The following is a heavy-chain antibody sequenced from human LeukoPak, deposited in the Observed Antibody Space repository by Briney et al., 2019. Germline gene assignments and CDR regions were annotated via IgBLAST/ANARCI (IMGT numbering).Heavy chain of an antibody. CDR2: ISTTSSTI. CDR3: AKMNTYYDFWSGFLFSDY. J-gene: IGHJ4*02. CDR1: GFTFSSHS. D-gene: IGHD3-3*01. V-gene: IGHV3-48*01. Sequence: GGSLRLSCAASGFTFSSHSMTWVRQAPGKGLEWVSYISTTSSTIYYADSVKGRFTISRDNAKNSLYLQMNSLRAEDTAVYYCAKMNTYYDFWSGFLFSDYWGQGTLVTVSS.